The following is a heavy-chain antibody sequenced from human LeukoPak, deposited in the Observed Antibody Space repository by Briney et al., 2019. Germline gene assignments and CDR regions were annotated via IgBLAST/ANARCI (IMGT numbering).Heavy chain of an antibody. D-gene: IGHD1-7*01. CDR2: ISSSSSTI. CDR1: GFTFSSYA. CDR3: ARTTQNWNYVLDFDY. J-gene: IGHJ4*02. V-gene: IGHV3-48*01. Sequence: GGSLRLSCAASGFTFSSYAMSWVRQAPGKGLEWVSYISSSSSTIYYADSVKGRFTISRDNAKNSLYLQMNSLRAEDTAVYYCARTTQNWNYVLDFDYWGQGTLVTVSS.